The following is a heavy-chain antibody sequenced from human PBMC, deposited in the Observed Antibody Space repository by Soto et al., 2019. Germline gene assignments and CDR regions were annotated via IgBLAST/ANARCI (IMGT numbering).Heavy chain of an antibody. CDR3: ARVAIDYSNYSYYYYYYMDV. D-gene: IGHD4-4*01. CDR2: ISAYNGNT. J-gene: IGHJ6*03. Sequence: ASVKVSCKASGYTFTSYGISWVRQAPGQGLEWMGWISAYNGNTNYAQKLQGRVTMTTDTSTSTAYMELRSLRSDDTAVYYCARVAIDYSNYSYYYYYYMDVWGKGTTVTVSS. CDR1: GYTFTSYG. V-gene: IGHV1-18*01.